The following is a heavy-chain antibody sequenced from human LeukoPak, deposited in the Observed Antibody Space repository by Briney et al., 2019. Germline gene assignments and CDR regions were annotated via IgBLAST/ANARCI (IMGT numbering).Heavy chain of an antibody. CDR2: IYSSGST. CDR1: GGSIIGSY. V-gene: IGHV4-59*01. CDR3: ARGPLGELFNDAFDI. Sequence: PSETLSLTCTVSGGSIIGSYWSWIRQSPGTGLEWIGYIYSSGSTNYNPSLRSRVTISGDTSKNHLSLKLRSVTAADTAVYYCARGPLGELFNDAFDIWGQGTLVTVSS. J-gene: IGHJ3*02. D-gene: IGHD3-10*01.